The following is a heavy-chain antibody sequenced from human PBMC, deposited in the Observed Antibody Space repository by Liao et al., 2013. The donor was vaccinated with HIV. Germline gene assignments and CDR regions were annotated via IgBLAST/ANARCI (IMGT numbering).Heavy chain of an antibody. J-gene: IGHJ4*02. V-gene: IGHV4-4*07. CDR3: ARDGGSP. CDR2: IDTSGSS. Sequence: QVQLQESGPGLLKPLETLSLTCTVSGGSLNSFYWSWIRQPAGKGLEWIGRIDTSGSSNYNPSLKSRVTMSVDTSKKQVSLEMTSVTAADTAVYYCARDGGSPWGQGTLVTVSS. D-gene: IGHD3-10*01. CDR1: GGSLNSFY.